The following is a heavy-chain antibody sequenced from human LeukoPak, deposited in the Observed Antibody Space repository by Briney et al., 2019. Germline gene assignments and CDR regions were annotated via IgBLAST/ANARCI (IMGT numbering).Heavy chain of an antibody. Sequence: GGSLRLACAASGFTVITNDMTWVSQAPGKGLEWVSALYSDGSTKYADSVQGRFTISRDNSKNTLYLEMNSLSPDDTAVYYCARGVEPLAAKTLAYWGQGTLVTASS. J-gene: IGHJ4*02. V-gene: IGHV3-53*01. CDR2: LYSDGST. CDR1: GFTVITND. CDR3: ARGVEPLAAKTLAY. D-gene: IGHD1-14*01.